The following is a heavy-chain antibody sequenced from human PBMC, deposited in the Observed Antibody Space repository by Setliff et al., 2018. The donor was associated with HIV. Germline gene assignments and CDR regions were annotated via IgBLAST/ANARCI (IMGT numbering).Heavy chain of an antibody. CDR3: ARDGEWLRLGTYWYFDL. Sequence: PSETLSLTCTVSGGSISSYYGSWIRQSAGKGLEWIGRIYSSGSTNYNPSLKSRVTMSVDTSKNQFSLKLSSVTAADTAVYYCARDGEWLRLGTYWYFDLWGRGTLVTVSS. V-gene: IGHV4-4*07. CDR2: IYSSGST. CDR1: GGSISSYY. D-gene: IGHD5-12*01. J-gene: IGHJ2*01.